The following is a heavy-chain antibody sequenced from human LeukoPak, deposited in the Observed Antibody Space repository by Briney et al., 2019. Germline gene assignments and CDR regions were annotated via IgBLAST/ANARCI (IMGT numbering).Heavy chain of an antibody. CDR1: GGSISSYY. D-gene: IGHD5-18*01. Sequence: SETLSLTCTVSGGSISSYYWSWIRQPPGKGLEWIGYIYYSGSTNYNPSLKNRVTISVDTSKNQFSLKLSSVTAADTAVYYCARSVDPAMVGAYWGQGPWSPSPQ. CDR2: IYYSGST. CDR3: ARSVDPAMVGAY. J-gene: IGHJ4*02. V-gene: IGHV4-59*01.